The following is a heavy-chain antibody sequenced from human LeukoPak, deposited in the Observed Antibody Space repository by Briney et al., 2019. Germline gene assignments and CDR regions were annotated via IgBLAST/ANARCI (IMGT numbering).Heavy chain of an antibody. CDR2: IYYSGST. Sequence: SETLSLTCTVSGGSISSSSYYWSWIRQPPGKGLEWIGYIYYSGSTNYNPSLKSRVTISVDTSKNQFSLKLSSVTAADTAVYYCAGGVVPAALDYWGQGTLVTVSS. CDR1: GGSISSSSYY. CDR3: AGGVVPAALDY. D-gene: IGHD2-2*01. V-gene: IGHV4-61*01. J-gene: IGHJ4*02.